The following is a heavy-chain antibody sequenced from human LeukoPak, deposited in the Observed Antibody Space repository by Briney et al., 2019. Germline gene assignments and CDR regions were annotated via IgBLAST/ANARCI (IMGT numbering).Heavy chain of an antibody. V-gene: IGHV3-48*02. CDR2: ISSSSSTI. CDR1: GFTFSSYS. D-gene: IGHD3-10*01. CDR3: ARSMVRGGYAFDI. Sequence: GSLRLSCAASGFTFSSYSMNWVRQAPGKGLEWVSYISSSSSTIYYADSVKGRFTISRDNAKASLYLQMNSLRDEDTAVYYCARSMVRGGYAFDIWGQGTMVTVSS. J-gene: IGHJ3*02.